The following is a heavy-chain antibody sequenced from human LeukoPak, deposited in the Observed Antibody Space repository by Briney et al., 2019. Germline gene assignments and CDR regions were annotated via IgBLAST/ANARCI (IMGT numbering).Heavy chain of an antibody. CDR3: AISNGRIVGAIPGY. CDR2: IIPIFGTA. V-gene: IGHV1-69*05. Sequence: SVKVSCKASGGTFSSYAISWVRQAPGQGLEWMGGIIPIFGTANYAQKFQGRVTITTDESTSTAYMELSSLRSEDTAVYYCAISNGRIVGAIPGYWGQGTLVTVSS. D-gene: IGHD1-26*01. CDR1: GGTFSSYA. J-gene: IGHJ4*02.